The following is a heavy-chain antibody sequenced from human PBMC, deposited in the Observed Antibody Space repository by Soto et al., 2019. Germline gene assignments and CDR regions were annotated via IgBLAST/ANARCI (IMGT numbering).Heavy chain of an antibody. J-gene: IGHJ4*02. CDR1: GVSFTGYY. D-gene: IGHD3-3*01. Sequence: QVHLRQWGAGLLKPSETLSLTCAVYGVSFTGYYWSWIRQPPGKGLEWIGEINHSGSTNYNPSVKSRVTISVDTYKKQFSLKLSSVTAADTAVYYCATSYYNFWSGYYLAYFDYWGQGTLVTVSS. CDR2: INHSGST. V-gene: IGHV4-34*01. CDR3: ATSYYNFWSGYYLAYFDY.